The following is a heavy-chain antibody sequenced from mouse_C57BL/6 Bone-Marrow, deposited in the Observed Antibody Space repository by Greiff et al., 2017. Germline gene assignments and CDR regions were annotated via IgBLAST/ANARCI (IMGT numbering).Heavy chain of an antibody. J-gene: IGHJ2*01. CDR3: ARDYDALDY. CDR2: INPNNGGT. D-gene: IGHD2-3*01. V-gene: IGHV1-26*01. Sequence: VQLQQSGPELVKPGASVKISCKASGYTFTDYYMNWVKQSHGKSLEWIGDINPNNGGTSYNQKFKGKATLTVDKSSSTAYMELRSLTSEDSAVYYCARDYDALDYWGQGTTLTVSS. CDR1: GYTFTDYY.